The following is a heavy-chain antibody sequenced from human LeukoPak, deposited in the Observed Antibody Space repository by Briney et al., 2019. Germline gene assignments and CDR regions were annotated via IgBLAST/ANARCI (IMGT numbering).Heavy chain of an antibody. CDR1: GGSISSSSYY. CDR3: ARDAGMGATSPFDY. J-gene: IGHJ4*02. CDR2: TYYSGST. D-gene: IGHD1-26*01. Sequence: SEILSLTCTVSGGSISSSSYYWGWIRQPPGKGLEWIGSTYYSGSTYYNPSLKSRVTISVDTSKNQFSLKLSSVTAADTAVYYCARDAGMGATSPFDYWGQGTLVTVSS. V-gene: IGHV4-39*07.